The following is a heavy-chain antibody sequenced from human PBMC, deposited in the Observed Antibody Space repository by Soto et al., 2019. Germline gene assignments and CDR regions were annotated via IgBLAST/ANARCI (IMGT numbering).Heavy chain of an antibody. CDR2: IIPIFGTA. D-gene: IGHD6-13*01. J-gene: IGHJ5*02. CDR1: GGTFSSYA. CDR3: ARGDSSSWYANWFDP. V-gene: IGHV1-69*13. Sequence: GASVKVSCKASGGTFSSYASSWVRQAPGQGLEWMGGIIPIFGTANYAQKFQGRVTITADESTSTAYMELSSLRSEDTAVYYCARGDSSSWYANWFDPWGQGTLVTVSS.